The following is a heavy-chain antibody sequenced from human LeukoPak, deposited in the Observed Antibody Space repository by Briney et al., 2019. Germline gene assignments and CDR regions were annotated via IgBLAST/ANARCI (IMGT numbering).Heavy chain of an antibody. J-gene: IGHJ4*02. CDR3: AHSEYCGGDCYSNY. CDR2: IDWNDDK. CDR1: GFSLTTSAVG. V-gene: IGHV2-5*01. Sequence: SGPTLVNPTQTLTLTCTFSGFSLTTSAVGVGWIRQPPGKALEGLALIDWNDDKRYSPSLKSRLTITHDTYKNQVVLTMTTKDPGDTATYYCAHSEYCGGDCYSNYWGQGTLATVSS. D-gene: IGHD2-21*02.